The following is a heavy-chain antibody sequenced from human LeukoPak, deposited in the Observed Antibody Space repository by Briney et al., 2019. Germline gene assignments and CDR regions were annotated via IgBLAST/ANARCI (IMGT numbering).Heavy chain of an antibody. CDR1: GFTFDDYA. V-gene: IGHV3-9*01. D-gene: IGHD3-9*01. CDR3: ARDHDWAFDL. CDR2: ISWNSGSI. J-gene: IGHJ4*02. Sequence: GGSLRLSCAASGFTFDDYAMHWVRQAPGKGLEWVSGISWNSGSICYADSVKGRFTISRDNAKSSLYLQMNALRYEDTAIYYCARDHDWAFDLWGQGTLVTVSS.